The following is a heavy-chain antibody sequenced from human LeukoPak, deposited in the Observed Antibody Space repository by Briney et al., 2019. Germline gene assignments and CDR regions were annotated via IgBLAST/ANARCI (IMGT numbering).Heavy chain of an antibody. Sequence: PGGSLRLSCAASGFTFSSYAMNWVRRAPGKGLEWVSTISGTGGSTYYADSVKGRFTISRDTSKNTLYLQMNSLRAEDTAVYYCAKGLSSGDYGLHYWGQGTLVTVS. V-gene: IGHV3-23*01. CDR3: AKGLSSGDYGLHY. D-gene: IGHD4-17*01. CDR2: ISGTGGST. J-gene: IGHJ4*02. CDR1: GFTFSSYA.